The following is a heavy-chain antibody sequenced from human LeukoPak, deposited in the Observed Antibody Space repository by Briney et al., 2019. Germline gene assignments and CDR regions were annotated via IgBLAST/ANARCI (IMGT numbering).Heavy chain of an antibody. V-gene: IGHV1-18*01. Sequence: AASVKVSCKASGYTFTSYGISWVRQAPGQGLEWMGWISAYNGNTNYAQKLQGRVTMTTDTSTSTAYMELRSLRSDDTAVYYCARDRVYYYDSSGYYPIDYWGQGTLVTVSS. CDR3: ARDRVYYYDSSGYYPIDY. CDR1: GYTFTSYG. D-gene: IGHD3-22*01. J-gene: IGHJ4*02. CDR2: ISAYNGNT.